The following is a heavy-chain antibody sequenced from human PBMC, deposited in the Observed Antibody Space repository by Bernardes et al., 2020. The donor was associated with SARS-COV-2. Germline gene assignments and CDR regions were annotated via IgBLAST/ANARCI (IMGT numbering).Heavy chain of an antibody. V-gene: IGHV4-59*08. CDR1: GGSISSDD. CDR3: ARHEVVFGMDV. D-gene: IGHD3-10*01. J-gene: IGHJ6*02. CDR2: IYYSGST. Sequence: SETLSPTCTFPGGSISSDDWSWIRQRPGKGLEWIGYIYYSGSTNYNPSLKSRVTITVDTSKNQFSLKLSAVTAADTDVYYCARHEVVFGMDVWGQGTTVTVSS.